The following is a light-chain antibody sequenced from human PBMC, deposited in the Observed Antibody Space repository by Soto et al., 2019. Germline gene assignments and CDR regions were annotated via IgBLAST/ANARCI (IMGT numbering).Light chain of an antibody. V-gene: IGKV3-15*01. CDR1: QSVSSN. CDR3: QQYNNWPPIT. Sequence: EIVMTQSPATLSVSPGERATLSCRASQSVSSNLAWYQQKPGQAPRLLIYGASTRATGIPARFSGSGSGTALTILISSLQSEDFAVYYCQQYNNWPPITFGQGTRLEIK. CDR2: GAS. J-gene: IGKJ5*01.